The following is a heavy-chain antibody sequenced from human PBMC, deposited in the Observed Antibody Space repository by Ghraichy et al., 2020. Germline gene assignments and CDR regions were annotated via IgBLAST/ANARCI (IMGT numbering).Heavy chain of an antibody. Sequence: GGSLRLSCAASGFTFSSYSMNWVRQAPGKGLEWVSYISSSSSTIYYADSVKGRFTISRDNAKNLLYLQMNSLRDEDTAVYYCARFGFRAFDIWGQGTMVTVSS. CDR1: GFTFSSYS. CDR3: ARFGFRAFDI. V-gene: IGHV3-48*02. D-gene: IGHD3-10*01. J-gene: IGHJ3*02. CDR2: ISSSSSTI.